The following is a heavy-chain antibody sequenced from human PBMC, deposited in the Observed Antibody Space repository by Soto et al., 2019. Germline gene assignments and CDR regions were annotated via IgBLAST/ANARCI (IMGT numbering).Heavy chain of an antibody. CDR1: GGIFSSYA. CDR2: IIPIFGTA. J-gene: IGHJ4*02. CDR3: ERVGSCYVWFNEF. V-gene: IGHV1-69*01. D-gene: IGHD3-22*01. Sequence: QEQLVQSGAEVKKPGSSVKVSCKASGGIFSSYAISWVRQAPGQGLEWMGGIIPIFGTANYAQKFQGRVTITADASTNSAYMDLSSLKSEDTAIYYCERVGSCYVWFNEFCGQVTLVTVSS.